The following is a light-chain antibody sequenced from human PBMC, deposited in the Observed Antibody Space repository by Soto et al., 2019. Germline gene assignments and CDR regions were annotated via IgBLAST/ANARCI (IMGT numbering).Light chain of an antibody. Sequence: QSVLTQPASVSGSPGQSITISCTGTSSDVGGYNFVSWYQQHPDKAPKLMIYDVSYRPSGVSNRFSGSKSGNTASLTISGLQAEDEADYYCSSYTSGSTPVVFGGGTQLTV. CDR2: DVS. CDR3: SSYTSGSTPVV. V-gene: IGLV2-14*01. CDR1: SSDVGGYNF. J-gene: IGLJ2*01.